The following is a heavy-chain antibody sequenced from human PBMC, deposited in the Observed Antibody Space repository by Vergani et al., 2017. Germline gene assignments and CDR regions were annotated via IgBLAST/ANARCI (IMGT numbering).Heavy chain of an antibody. V-gene: IGHV3-66*01. CDR2: IYSSGDT. CDR3: ARAGPPEGDGYNPEYYFDY. CDR1: GFTVSTNS. J-gene: IGHJ4*02. Sequence: EVQLVESGGGVVRPGGSLRLSCAASGFTVSTNSMSWVRQPPGKGLEWVSLIYSSGDTLHPGSVKGRLTISRDITKNTVYLQMNSLRAEDTAVYYCARAGPPEGDGYNPEYYFDYWGQGTLVTVSS. D-gene: IGHD5-24*01.